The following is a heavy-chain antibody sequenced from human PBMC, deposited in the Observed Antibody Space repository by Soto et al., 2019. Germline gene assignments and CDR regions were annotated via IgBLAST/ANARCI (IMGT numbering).Heavy chain of an antibody. V-gene: IGHV3-11*06. J-gene: IGHJ4*02. D-gene: IGHD5-12*01. CDR2: ISSSSSYT. CDR1: GFTFSDYY. Sequence: QVQLVESGGGLVKPGGSLRLSCAASGFTFSDYYMSWIRQAPGKGLEWVSYISSSSSYTNYADSVKGRFTISRDNAKHSLYLQMNSLRAEDTAVYYCARVRRDGYNVPYFDYWGQGTLVTVSS. CDR3: ARVRRDGYNVPYFDY.